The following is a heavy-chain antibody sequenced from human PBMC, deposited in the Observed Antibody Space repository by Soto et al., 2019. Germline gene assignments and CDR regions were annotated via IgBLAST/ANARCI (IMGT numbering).Heavy chain of an antibody. CDR3: ARGDSSGWYPYYWYFDL. CDR1: GGTFSSYA. J-gene: IGHJ2*01. Sequence: QVQLVQSGAEVKKPGSSVKVSCKASGGTFSSYAISWVRQAPGQGLEWMGGIIPIFGTGNYAQKFQGRVTITADKSTRTAYMELSSLRSEDTAVYYCARGDSSGWYPYYWYFDLWGRGTLVTVSS. CDR2: IIPIFGTG. D-gene: IGHD6-19*01. V-gene: IGHV1-69*06.